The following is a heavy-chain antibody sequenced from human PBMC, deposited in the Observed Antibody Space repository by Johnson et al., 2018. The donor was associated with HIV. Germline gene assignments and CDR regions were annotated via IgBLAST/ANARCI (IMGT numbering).Heavy chain of an antibody. J-gene: IGHJ3*02. CDR1: GFTVGSNY. Sequence: MLLVESGGGLVQPGGSLRLSCAASGFTVGSNYMNWVRQAPGKGLEWVSVIYSGGTTYYADSVKGRFIISRDSSKNTLYLQMNSLRAEDTALYYCARGGAGVAAAEDAFDIWGQGTMVTVSS. CDR3: ARGGAGVAAAEDAFDI. D-gene: IGHD6-13*01. CDR2: IYSGGTT. V-gene: IGHV3-66*01.